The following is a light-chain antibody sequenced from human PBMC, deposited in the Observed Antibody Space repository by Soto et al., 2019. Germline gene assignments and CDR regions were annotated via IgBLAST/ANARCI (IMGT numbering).Light chain of an antibody. CDR3: AAWDDSLSGHVV. Sequence: QSILTQPPSASVAPGQRVTISCSGSSSNIGSNYVYWYQQLPGTAPKLLIFSNNQRPSGVPDRFSGSKSGTSASLAISGLRSEDEADYYCAAWDDSLSGHVVFGGGTKLTVL. CDR2: SNN. V-gene: IGLV1-47*02. J-gene: IGLJ2*01. CDR1: SSNIGSNY.